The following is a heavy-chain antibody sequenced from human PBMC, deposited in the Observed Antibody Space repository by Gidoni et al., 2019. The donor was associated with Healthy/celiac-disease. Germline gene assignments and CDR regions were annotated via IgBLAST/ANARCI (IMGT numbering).Heavy chain of an antibody. Sequence: EVQLVESGEGLVKPGRSLRLSCTASGFTFGDYAMSWFRQAPGKGLEWVGFIRSKAYGGTTEYAASVKGRFTISRDDSKSIAYLQMNSLKTEDTAVYYCTPQGQRGPEYFQHWGQGTLVTVSS. CDR2: IRSKAYGGTT. CDR3: TPQGQRGPEYFQH. V-gene: IGHV3-49*05. CDR1: GFTFGDYA. D-gene: IGHD6-25*01. J-gene: IGHJ1*01.